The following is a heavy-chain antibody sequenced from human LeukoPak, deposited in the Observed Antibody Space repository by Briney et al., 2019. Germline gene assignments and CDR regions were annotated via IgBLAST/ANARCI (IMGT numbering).Heavy chain of an antibody. V-gene: IGHV4-39*01. D-gene: IGHD3-10*01. J-gene: IGHJ3*02. Sequence: PSETLSLTCTVSGGSISSSSYYWGWIRQPPGKGLEWIGGIYYSGSTYYNPSLKSRVTISVDTSKNQFSLKLSSVTAADTAVYYCASNFYGSGTPPAFDIWGQGTMVTVSS. CDR3: ASNFYGSGTPPAFDI. CDR2: IYYSGST. CDR1: GGSISSSSYY.